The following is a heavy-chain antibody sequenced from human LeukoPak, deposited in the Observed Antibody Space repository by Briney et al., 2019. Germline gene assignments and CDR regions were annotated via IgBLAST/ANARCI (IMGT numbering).Heavy chain of an antibody. CDR2: ISSTSTSI. CDR1: GFTFSSHT. CDR3: ARGGGGYYNY. J-gene: IGHJ4*02. Sequence: GGSLRLSCAASGFTFSSHTMNWVRQAPGKGLEWVSSISSTSTSIYHADSVKGRFTIPRDNTKNSLYLQMDSLRAEDTAVYYCARGGGGYYNYWGQGTLVTVSS. D-gene: IGHD1-26*01. V-gene: IGHV3-21*01.